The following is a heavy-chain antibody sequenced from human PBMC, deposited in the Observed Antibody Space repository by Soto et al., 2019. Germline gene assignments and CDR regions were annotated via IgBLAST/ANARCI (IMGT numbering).Heavy chain of an antibody. CDR3: ARGGRYCSGGSCYSGNWFDP. CDR1: GFTFSSYY. CDR2: LNPSGGST. D-gene: IGHD2-15*01. Sequence: GASVKVSCKTSGFTFSSYYMHWVRQAPGQGLEWVGILNPSGGSTSYAQKFQGRVTMTRDTSTSTVYMELSSLRSEDTAVYYCARGGRYCSGGSCYSGNWFDPWGQGTLVTVSS. V-gene: IGHV1-46*01. J-gene: IGHJ5*02.